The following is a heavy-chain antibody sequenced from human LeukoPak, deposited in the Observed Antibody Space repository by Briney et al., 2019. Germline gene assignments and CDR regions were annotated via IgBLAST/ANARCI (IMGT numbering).Heavy chain of an antibody. J-gene: IGHJ3*02. V-gene: IGHV3-9*01. D-gene: IGHD3-10*01. CDR2: ISWNSGSI. CDR3: GKSLSLRGLLWFGEWGFDI. Sequence: GGSLRLSCAASGFTFDDYAMHWVRQAPGKGLEWVLGISWNSGSIGYADSVKGRFTISRDNAKNSLYLQMNSLRAEDTALYYCGKSLSLRGLLWFGEWGFDIWGQGTMVTVSS. CDR1: GFTFDDYA.